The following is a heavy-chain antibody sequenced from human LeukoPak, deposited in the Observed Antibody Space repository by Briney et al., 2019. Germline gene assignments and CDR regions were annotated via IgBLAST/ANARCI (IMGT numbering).Heavy chain of an antibody. CDR3: ARGDVDTAMPSY. V-gene: IGHV4-34*01. J-gene: IGHJ4*02. Sequence: PSETLSLTCAVYGGSFSGYYWSWIRQPPGKGLEWIGEINHSGSTNYNPSLKSRVTISVDTSKNQFSLKLSSVTAADTAVYYCARGDVDTAMPSYWGQGTLVTVSS. CDR2: INHSGST. D-gene: IGHD5-18*01. CDR1: GGSFSGYY.